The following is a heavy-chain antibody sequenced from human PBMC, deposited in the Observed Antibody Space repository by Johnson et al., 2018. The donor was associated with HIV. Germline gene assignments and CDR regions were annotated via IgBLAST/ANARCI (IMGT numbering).Heavy chain of an antibody. CDR1: GFTFSSYA. D-gene: IGHD3-22*01. V-gene: IGHV3-30-3*01. J-gene: IGHJ3*02. Sequence: VQLVESGGGVVQPGRSLRLSCAASGFTFSSYAMHWVRQAPGKGLEWVAVISYDGTNKYYADPVKGRFTVSRDNSKNTLYLQMNSLRAEDTAVYYCARGGDYYDSNCYPAAFDIWGQGTMVTVSS. CDR2: ISYDGTNK. CDR3: ARGGDYYDSNCYPAAFDI.